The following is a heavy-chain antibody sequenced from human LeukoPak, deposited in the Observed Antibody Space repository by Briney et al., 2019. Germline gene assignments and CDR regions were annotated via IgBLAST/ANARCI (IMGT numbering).Heavy chain of an antibody. CDR3: ARGGDGDILTGLVVDY. J-gene: IGHJ4*02. D-gene: IGHD3-9*01. CDR2: IIPILGIA. V-gene: IGHV1-69*04. Sequence: SVKVSCKASGGTFSSYAISWVRQAPGQGLEWMGRIIPILGIANYAQKFQGRVTITADKSTSTAYMELSSLRSEDTAVYYCARGGDGDILTGLVVDYWGQGTLVTVSS. CDR1: GGTFSSYA.